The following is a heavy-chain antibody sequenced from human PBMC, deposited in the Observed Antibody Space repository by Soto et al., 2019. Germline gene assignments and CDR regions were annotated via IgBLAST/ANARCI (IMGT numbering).Heavy chain of an antibody. CDR3: ARQFDYDTSGYYYAY. J-gene: IGHJ4*02. D-gene: IGHD3-22*01. Sequence: QVQLVQSGAEVQKPGSSVKVSCKASGGTFSRNTISWVRQAPGQGLEWMGGITPIFGTANYAQRFQGRVTITADESTSTAYMELGRLRSEDTAVYYCARQFDYDTSGYYYAYWGQGTLVTVSS. CDR1: GGTFSRNT. V-gene: IGHV1-69*01. CDR2: ITPIFGTA.